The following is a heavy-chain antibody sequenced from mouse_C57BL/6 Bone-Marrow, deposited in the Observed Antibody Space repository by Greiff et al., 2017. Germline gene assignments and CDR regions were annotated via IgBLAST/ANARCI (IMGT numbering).Heavy chain of an antibody. CDR2: IYPGSGST. V-gene: IGHV1-55*01. Sequence: VQLQQPGAELVKPGASVKMSCKASGYTFTSYWITWVKQRPGQGLEWIGDIYPGSGSTNYNAKFKSKATLTVDTSSSTAYMELRSLTSEDSAVYVSLDCYYRYWGKGTTLTVSS. CDR3: LDCYYRY. CDR1: GYTFTSYW. J-gene: IGHJ2*01. D-gene: IGHD2-3*01.